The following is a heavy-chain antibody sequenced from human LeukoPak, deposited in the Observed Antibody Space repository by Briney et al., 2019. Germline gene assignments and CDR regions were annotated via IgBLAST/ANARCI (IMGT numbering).Heavy chain of an antibody. J-gene: IGHJ4*02. CDR3: ARAVDLADY. CDR2: IRQDGSSI. V-gene: IGHV3-7*01. CDR1: GFTFSDHW. Sequence: GGSLRLSCAASGFTFSDHWMSWVRQAPGKGLEWVANIRQDGSSIFYADSVKGRFTISRDNAKNSVFLQMDNLTPGDTAVYYCARAVDLADYRGQGTLVTVSS.